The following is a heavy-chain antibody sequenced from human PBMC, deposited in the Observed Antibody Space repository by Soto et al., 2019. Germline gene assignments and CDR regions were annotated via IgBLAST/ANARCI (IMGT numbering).Heavy chain of an antibody. CDR2: IYYSGST. J-gene: IGHJ4*02. D-gene: IGHD3-9*01. Sequence: PSETLSLTCTVSGGSISSGGYYWSWIRQHPGKGLEWIGYIYYSGSTYYNPSLKSRVTISVDTSKNQFSLKLSSVTAADTAVYYCARGGYYDILTGYYMPTNFDYWGQGTLVTVSS. CDR1: GGSISSGGYY. CDR3: ARGGYYDILTGYYMPTNFDY. V-gene: IGHV4-31*03.